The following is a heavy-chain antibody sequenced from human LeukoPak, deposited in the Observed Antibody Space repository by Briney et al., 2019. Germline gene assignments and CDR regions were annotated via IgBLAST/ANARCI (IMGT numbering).Heavy chain of an antibody. J-gene: IGHJ5*02. CDR2: IYTSGST. D-gene: IGHD6-13*01. Sequence: SETLSLTCTVSGGSISSSSYYWSWSRQPAGKGLEWIGRIYTSGSTNYNPSLKSRVSMSVDTSKHQFPLKLSSVTAADTAVYYCARGPNSSSWYGGWFDPWGQGTLVTVSS. CDR3: ARGPNSSSWYGGWFDP. V-gene: IGHV4-61*02. CDR1: GGSISSSSYY.